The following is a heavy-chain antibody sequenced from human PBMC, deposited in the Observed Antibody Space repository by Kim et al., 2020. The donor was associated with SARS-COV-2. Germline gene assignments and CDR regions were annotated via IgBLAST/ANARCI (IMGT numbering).Heavy chain of an antibody. CDR1: GGSVSNSEYY. CDR2: LYNTGSP. CDR3: ARAQGFGELFEYYFDF. V-gene: IGHV4-30-4*01. D-gene: IGHD3-10*01. J-gene: IGHJ4*02. Sequence: SETLSLTCVVSGGSVSNSEYYWNWIRQSPGKGLEWLGYLYNTGSPFYNPSLKSRATISIDTSKNHVSLRLSSVTAADTAIYYCARAQGFGELFEYYFDFWGQGTLVTVSS.